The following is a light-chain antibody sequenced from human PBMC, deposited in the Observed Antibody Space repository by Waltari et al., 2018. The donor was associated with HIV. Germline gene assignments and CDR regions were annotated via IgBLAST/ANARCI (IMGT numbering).Light chain of an antibody. CDR3: AAWDDRVSGWL. CDR2: RNN. CDR1: TSHIGTNY. Sequence: QSLLTQPPSASGTPGQRVTISCSGSTSHIGTNYVSWYQQPPGTAPKLLINRNNQRPSGVPDRFSGSKSGTSASLAINGLRSEDEADYYCAAWDDRVSGWLFGGGTKLTVL. J-gene: IGLJ3*02. V-gene: IGLV1-47*01.